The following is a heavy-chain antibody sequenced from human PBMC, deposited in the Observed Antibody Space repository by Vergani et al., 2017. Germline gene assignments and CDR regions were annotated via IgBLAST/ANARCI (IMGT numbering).Heavy chain of an antibody. CDR2: IYHSGST. J-gene: IGHJ5*02. D-gene: IGHD6-13*01. CDR3: ARGRIQEAAAGDWFDP. V-gene: IGHV4-38-2*01. Sequence: QVQLQESGPGLVKPSETLSLTCAVSGYSISSGYYWGWIRQPPGKGLEWIGSIYHSGSTYYNPSLKSRVTISVDTSKNQFSLKLSSVTAADTAVYYCARGRIQEAAAGDWFDPWGQGTLVTVSS. CDR1: GYSISSGYY.